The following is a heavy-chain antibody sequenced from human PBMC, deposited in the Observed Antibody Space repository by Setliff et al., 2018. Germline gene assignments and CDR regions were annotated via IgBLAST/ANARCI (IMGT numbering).Heavy chain of an antibody. D-gene: IGHD6-19*01. CDR1: GGSISSYY. Sequence: SETLSLTCTVSGGSISSYYWSWIRQPAGKVLEWIGHIYIGGSANYNPSLKSRVTMSIDTSKNQFSLRLNSVTAADMAVYYCAREQWLDPPGYYYMDVWAKGTTVTVSS. V-gene: IGHV4-4*07. CDR3: AREQWLDPPGYYYMDV. J-gene: IGHJ6*03. CDR2: IYIGGSA.